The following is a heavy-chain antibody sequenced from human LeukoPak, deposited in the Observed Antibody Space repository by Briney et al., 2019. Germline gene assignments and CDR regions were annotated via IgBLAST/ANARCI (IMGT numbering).Heavy chain of an antibody. D-gene: IGHD3-3*01. CDR2: IYYSGST. CDR1: GGSISGYY. J-gene: IGHJ3*02. Sequence: SETLSLTCSVSGGSISGYYWSWIRQPPGKGLEWIGYIYYSGSTNYNSSLKSRVTISVDTSKNQFSLKLSSVTAADTAVYYCARRPLDFTKGAFDIWGQGTMVTVSS. CDR3: ARRPLDFTKGAFDI. V-gene: IGHV4-59*01.